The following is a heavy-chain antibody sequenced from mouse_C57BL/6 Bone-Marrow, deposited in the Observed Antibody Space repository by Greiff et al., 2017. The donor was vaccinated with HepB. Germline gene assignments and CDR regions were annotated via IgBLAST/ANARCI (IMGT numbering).Heavy chain of an antibody. CDR3: AREEGFYWYFDV. CDR1: GYTFTSYW. V-gene: IGHV1-53*01. J-gene: IGHJ1*03. Sequence: VQLKQPGTELVKPGASVKLSCKASGYTFTSYWMHWVKQRPGQGLEWIGNINPSNGGTNYNEKFKSKATLTVDKSSSTAYMQLSSLTSEDSAVYYCAREEGFYWYFDVWGTGTTVTVSS. CDR2: INPSNGGT.